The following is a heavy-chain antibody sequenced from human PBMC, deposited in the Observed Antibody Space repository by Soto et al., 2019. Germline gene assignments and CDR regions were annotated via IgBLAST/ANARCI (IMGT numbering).Heavy chain of an antibody. CDR1: GGSLSRSSYY. V-gene: IGHV4-39*02. Sequence: SETLFLTCPFSGGSLSRSSYYLGWVPPPPGKGLEWIGSIHHGGSTYYNPSLQSRVTISVDTSMSQFSLKLRSVTAADTAVYYCAREEGHVDTSFFDPWGQGTLVTVSS. D-gene: IGHD5-18*01. CDR3: AREEGHVDTSFFDP. J-gene: IGHJ5*02. CDR2: IHHGGST.